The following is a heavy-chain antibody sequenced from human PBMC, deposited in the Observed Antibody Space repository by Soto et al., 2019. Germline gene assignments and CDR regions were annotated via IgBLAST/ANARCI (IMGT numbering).Heavy chain of an antibody. J-gene: IGHJ4*02. Sequence: QVQLVESGGGVVQPGRSLRLSCAASGFTFSSYGMHWVRQAPGKGLEWVAVIWYDGSNKYYADSVKGRFTISRDNSKNTLYLQMNSLRAEDTAVYYCARDLPTAYYDSSGYFDYWGQGTLVTVSS. CDR2: IWYDGSNK. V-gene: IGHV3-33*01. CDR1: GFTFSSYG. D-gene: IGHD3-22*01. CDR3: ARDLPTAYYDSSGYFDY.